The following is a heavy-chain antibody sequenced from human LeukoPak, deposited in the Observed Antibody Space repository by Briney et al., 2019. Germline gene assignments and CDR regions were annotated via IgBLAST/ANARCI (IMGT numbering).Heavy chain of an antibody. D-gene: IGHD5-12*01. CDR1: GYTLTELS. Sequence: ASVKISCKVSGYTLTELSMHWVRQAPGKGLEWMGGFDPEDGETIYAQKFQGRVTMTEDTSTDTAYMELSSLRSEDTAVYYCALVATGGDYYYGMDVWGQGTTVTVSS. V-gene: IGHV1-24*01. CDR3: ALVATGGDYYYGMDV. CDR2: FDPEDGET. J-gene: IGHJ6*02.